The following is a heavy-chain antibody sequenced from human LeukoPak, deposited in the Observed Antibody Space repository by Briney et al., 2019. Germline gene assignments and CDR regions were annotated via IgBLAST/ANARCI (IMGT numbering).Heavy chain of an antibody. CDR3: ARVSIAVAVYFDY. V-gene: IGHV4-59*01. Sequence: SETLSLTCTVSGGSTSSYYWSWIRQPPGKGLEWIGYIYYSGSTNYNPSLKSRVTISVGTSKNQFSLKLSSVTAADTAVYYCARVSIAVAVYFDYWGQGTLVTVSS. J-gene: IGHJ4*02. CDR1: GGSTSSYY. D-gene: IGHD6-19*01. CDR2: IYYSGST.